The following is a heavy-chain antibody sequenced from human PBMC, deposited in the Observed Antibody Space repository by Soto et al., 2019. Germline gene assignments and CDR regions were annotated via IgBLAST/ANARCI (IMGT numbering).Heavy chain of an antibody. Sequence: QVQLVQSGAAVKKPGSSVKVSCKASGGTFSSYAISWVRQAPGQGLEWMGGIIPIFGTANYAQKFQGRVTITADESTSTAYMELSSLRSEDTAVYYCARGAAAALPYYYYYGMDVWGQGTTVTVSS. J-gene: IGHJ6*02. CDR1: GGTFSSYA. D-gene: IGHD6-13*01. V-gene: IGHV1-69*01. CDR2: IIPIFGTA. CDR3: ARGAAAALPYYYYYGMDV.